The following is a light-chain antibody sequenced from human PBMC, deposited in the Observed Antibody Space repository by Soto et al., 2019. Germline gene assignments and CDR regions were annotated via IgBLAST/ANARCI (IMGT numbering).Light chain of an antibody. Sequence: DLQMTQSPSSLYASVGDRVTISCRASQDISPWLAWYQHKPGEAPKLLIYSASNLQSGVPSRFSGSGSGTEFTLTISSLQPEDFTTYYCHQTKSPGTFGQGTKVEIK. CDR3: HQTKSPGT. CDR2: SAS. J-gene: IGKJ1*01. CDR1: QDISPW. V-gene: IGKV1-12*01.